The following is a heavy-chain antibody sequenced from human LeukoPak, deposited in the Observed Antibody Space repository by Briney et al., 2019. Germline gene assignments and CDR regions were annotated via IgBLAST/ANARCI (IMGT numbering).Heavy chain of an antibody. CDR2: ISWNSGSI. CDR1: GFTFDDYA. J-gene: IGHJ4*02. D-gene: IGHD3-22*01. Sequence: GGSLRLSCAASGFTFDDYAMHWVRQAPGMGLEWVSGISWNSGSIGYADSVKGRFTISRDNAKNSLYLQMNSLRAEDTALYYCAKERDSSGPIDYWGQGTLVTVSS. CDR3: AKERDSSGPIDY. V-gene: IGHV3-9*01.